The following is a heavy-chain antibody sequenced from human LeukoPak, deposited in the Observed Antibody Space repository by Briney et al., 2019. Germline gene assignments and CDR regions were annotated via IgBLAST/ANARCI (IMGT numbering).Heavy chain of an antibody. CDR2: IYYSGST. J-gene: IGHJ3*02. CDR3: ARGLGAFDI. D-gene: IGHD7-27*01. CDR1: GGSISSYY. Sequence: SETLSLTCTISGGSISSYYWSWIRQPPGKGLEWIGYIYYSGSTNYNPSLKSRVTISVDTSKNQFSLKLSSVTAADTAVYYCARGLGAFDIWGQGTMVTVSS. V-gene: IGHV4-59*01.